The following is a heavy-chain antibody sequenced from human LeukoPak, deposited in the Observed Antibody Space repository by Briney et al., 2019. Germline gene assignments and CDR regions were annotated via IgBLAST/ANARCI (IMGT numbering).Heavy chain of an antibody. J-gene: IGHJ4*02. CDR1: GFTFSSYG. CDR2: ISYDGSNK. CDR3: AKESDYDFWMGVDY. Sequence: GGSLRLSCAASGFTFSSYGMHWVRQAPGKGLEWVAVISYDGSNKYYADSVKGRFTISRDNSKNTLYLQMNSLRAEDTAVYYCAKESDYDFWMGVDYWGQRTLVTVSS. V-gene: IGHV3-30*18. D-gene: IGHD3-3*01.